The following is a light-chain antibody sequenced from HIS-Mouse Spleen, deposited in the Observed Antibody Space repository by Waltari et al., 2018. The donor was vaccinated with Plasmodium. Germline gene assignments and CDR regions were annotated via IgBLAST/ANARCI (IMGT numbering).Light chain of an antibody. CDR2: EDS. CDR3: YATDSSGNHRV. Sequence: SYELTQPPSVSVSPGQTARITCSGDALPKKYAYWYQQKSGQAPVLVIYEDSKRPSGITRGFSGARSGKIATLTISGAQVEDEADYYCYATDSSGNHRVFGGGTKLTVL. V-gene: IGLV3-10*01. CDR1: ALPKKY. J-gene: IGLJ3*02.